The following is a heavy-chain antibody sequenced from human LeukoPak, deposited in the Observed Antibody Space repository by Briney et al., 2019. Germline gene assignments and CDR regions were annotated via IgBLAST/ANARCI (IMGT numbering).Heavy chain of an antibody. CDR1: GFTFSSYA. V-gene: IGHV3-23*01. J-gene: IGHJ4*02. CDR3: AKDGRRDGYSDY. D-gene: IGHD5-24*01. Sequence: PGGSLRLSCAASGFTFSSYAMSWVRQAPGKGLEWVSAISGSGSSTYYADSVKGRFTISRDNSKNTLYLQMNSLRAEDTAVYYCAKDGRRDGYSDYWGQGTLVTVSS. CDR2: ISGSGSST.